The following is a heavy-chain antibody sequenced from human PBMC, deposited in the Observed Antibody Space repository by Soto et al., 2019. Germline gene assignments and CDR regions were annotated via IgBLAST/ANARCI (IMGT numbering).Heavy chain of an antibody. V-gene: IGHV1-3*01. J-gene: IGHJ6*03. CDR3: AREAHSPRDDTFYHMDV. CDR1: GYTFTSYA. CDR2: INAGNGDT. D-gene: IGHD2-21*01. Sequence: QVQVVQSGAEVKKPGASVRVSCKASGYTFTSYAIHWVRQAPGQRLEWMGWINAGNGDTQYSQQFQGRATFTTDTDATTVYMELSSLRSEDTAVYYCAREAHSPRDDTFYHMDVWGKGTTVTVSS.